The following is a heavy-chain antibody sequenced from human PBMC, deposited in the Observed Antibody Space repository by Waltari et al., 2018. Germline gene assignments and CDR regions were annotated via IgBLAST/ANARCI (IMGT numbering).Heavy chain of an antibody. Sequence: QVQLVQSGAEVKKPGASVKVSCKASGYTFTGYYMHWVRQAPGQGLEWMGWINPNSGGTNYAQKVQGRVTMTRDTSISTAYMELSRLRSDDTAVYYCARAHWLRPLDYWGQGTLVTVSS. CDR2: INPNSGGT. J-gene: IGHJ4*02. D-gene: IGHD3-22*01. CDR3: ARAHWLRPLDY. V-gene: IGHV1-2*02. CDR1: GYTFTGYY.